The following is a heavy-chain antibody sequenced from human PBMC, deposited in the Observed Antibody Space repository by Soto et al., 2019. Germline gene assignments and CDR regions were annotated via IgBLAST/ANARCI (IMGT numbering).Heavy chain of an antibody. CDR2: ISGYNGNT. Sequence: QVQLVQSGPEVRKPGASVKVSCKASGYIFSRYGISWVRQAPVQGLEWMAWISGYNGNTKFGERVQGRVNVTTDTSTSKAYMQLRSQRSDDTAVYYCAREAAAERNYYGLDVWGQGTTVIVSS. CDR3: AREAAAERNYYGLDV. D-gene: IGHD6-13*01. CDR1: GYIFSRYG. J-gene: IGHJ6*02. V-gene: IGHV1-18*04.